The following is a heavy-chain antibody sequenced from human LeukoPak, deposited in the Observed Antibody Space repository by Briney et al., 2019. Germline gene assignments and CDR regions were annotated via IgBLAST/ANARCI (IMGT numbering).Heavy chain of an antibody. CDR2: IWFDGSHK. CDR1: GFIFSNYG. Sequence: GRALRLSCAASGFIFSNYGMHWVRQAPGKGLEWVAVIWFDGSHKYYADSVKGRFTISRDNAKNSLYLQMNSLRAEDTAVYYCAREPLYDSSNDAFDIWGQGTMVTVSS. V-gene: IGHV3-33*01. J-gene: IGHJ3*02. CDR3: AREPLYDSSNDAFDI. D-gene: IGHD3-22*01.